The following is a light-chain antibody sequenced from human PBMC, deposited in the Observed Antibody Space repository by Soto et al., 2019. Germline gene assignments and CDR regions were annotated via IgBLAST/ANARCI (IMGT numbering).Light chain of an antibody. CDR2: DTS. J-gene: IGLJ3*02. CDR3: FLSYSGARV. V-gene: IGLV7-46*01. Sequence: QAVVTQEPSLTVSPGGTVTLTCGSSTGAVTSGHYPYWFQQKPGQAPRTLIYDTSKTHAWTPARFSGSLLGGKAALTLSGEQPEDEAEYCCFLSYSGARVFGGGTKVTVL. CDR1: TGAVTSGHY.